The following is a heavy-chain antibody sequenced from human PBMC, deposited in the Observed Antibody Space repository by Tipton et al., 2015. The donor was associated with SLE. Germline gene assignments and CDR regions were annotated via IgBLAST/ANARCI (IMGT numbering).Heavy chain of an antibody. CDR3: ASSRDYYDSSGDS. V-gene: IGHV1-2*02. CDR1: GYTFNNYG. J-gene: IGHJ4*02. CDR2: INPNNGDT. Sequence: QLVQSGAEVKKPGASVRVSCKASGYTFNNYGISWVRQAPGQGLEWMGWINPNNGDTNYAQKYQGRVTMTRDTSISTAYMELSRLRSDDTAVYYCASSRDYYDSSGDSWGQGTLVTVSA. D-gene: IGHD3-22*01.